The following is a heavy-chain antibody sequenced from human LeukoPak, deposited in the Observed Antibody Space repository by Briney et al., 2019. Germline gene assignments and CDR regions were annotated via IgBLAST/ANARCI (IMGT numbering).Heavy chain of an antibody. CDR1: GFTFGSYE. CDR2: ISSSGSTI. D-gene: IGHD6-19*01. V-gene: IGHV3-48*03. J-gene: IGHJ4*02. Sequence: PGGSLRLSCAASGFTFGSYEMNWVRQAPGKGLEWVSYISSSGSTIYYADSVKGRFTISRDNAKNSLYLQMNSLRAEDTAVYYCARRRYSSGWYYFDYWGQGTLVTVSS. CDR3: ARRRYSSGWYYFDY.